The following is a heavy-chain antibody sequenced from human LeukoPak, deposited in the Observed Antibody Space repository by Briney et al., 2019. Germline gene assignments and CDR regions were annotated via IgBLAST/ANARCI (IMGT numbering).Heavy chain of an antibody. Sequence: GGSLRRSCAASGFTFSSYWMSWVRQAPGKGLEWVASIKQDGSEKYYVDSVKGRFTISRDNAKNSLYLQMNSLRAEDTAVYYCAVPDYGDYALDYWGQGTLVTVSS. D-gene: IGHD4-17*01. CDR2: IKQDGSEK. CDR1: GFTFSSYW. J-gene: IGHJ4*02. CDR3: AVPDYGDYALDY. V-gene: IGHV3-7*03.